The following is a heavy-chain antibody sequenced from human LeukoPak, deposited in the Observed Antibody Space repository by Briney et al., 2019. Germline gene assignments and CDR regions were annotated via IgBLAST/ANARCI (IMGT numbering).Heavy chain of an antibody. V-gene: IGHV4-39*01. CDR3: AREGRYGSIAARRFRFDP. CDR2: IYYSGST. D-gene: IGHD6-6*01. Sequence: SETLSLTCTVSGGSISSSSYYWGWHRQRQGKGREWIVSIYYSGSTYYNPSLKIPVTISVHTSKNQFSLKLSSVTAADTAVYYCAREGRYGSIAARRFRFDPWGQETLVTVSS. CDR1: GGSISSSSYY. J-gene: IGHJ5*02.